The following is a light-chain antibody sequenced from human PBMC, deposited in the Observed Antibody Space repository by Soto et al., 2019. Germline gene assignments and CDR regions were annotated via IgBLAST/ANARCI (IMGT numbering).Light chain of an antibody. CDR2: GVS. V-gene: IGKV1-39*01. J-gene: IGKJ1*01. Sequence: DIQRTQSPSSLAASVGDRVTIACRASQSITRYLNWYQQKRGKAPKLXIYGVSSLPSGVPSMFSGSGSGTDCTRTISSLQPEDFATYYCQQSYSNLWTFGQGTQVDIK. CDR3: QQSYSNLWT. CDR1: QSITRY.